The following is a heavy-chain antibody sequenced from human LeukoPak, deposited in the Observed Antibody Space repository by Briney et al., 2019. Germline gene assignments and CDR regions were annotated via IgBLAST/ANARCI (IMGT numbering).Heavy chain of an antibody. V-gene: IGHV4-59*01. CDR1: GGSISSYY. CDR3: ARDRGYCSGGSCYYYYYYGMDV. D-gene: IGHD2-15*01. J-gene: IGHJ6*02. CDR2: IYYSGST. Sequence: SETLSLTCTVSGGSISSYYWSWIRQPPGKGLEWIGYIYYSGSTNYNPSLKSRVTISVDTSKNQFSLKLSSVTAADTAVYYCARDRGYCSGGSCYYYYYYGMDVWGQGTTVTVSS.